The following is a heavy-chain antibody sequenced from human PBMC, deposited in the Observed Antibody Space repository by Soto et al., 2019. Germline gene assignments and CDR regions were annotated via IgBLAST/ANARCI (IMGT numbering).Heavy chain of an antibody. J-gene: IGHJ4*02. CDR2: IRSETYGGTP. CDR3: TRYYYASSRHYVY. Sequence: PGGSLRLSCTGSGSNFGNYAMRWVRQAPGKGPEWVGFIRSETYGGTPDYAASLRGRFTISRDDSKSIAYLEINSLQTDDTAVYYCTRYYYASSRHYVYWGQGSLLTASS. D-gene: IGHD3-22*01. CDR1: GSNFGNYA. V-gene: IGHV3-49*04.